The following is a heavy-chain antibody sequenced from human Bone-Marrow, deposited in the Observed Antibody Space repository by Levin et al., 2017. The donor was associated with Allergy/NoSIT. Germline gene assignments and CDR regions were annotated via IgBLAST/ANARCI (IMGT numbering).Heavy chain of an antibody. CDR1: GYTFTSYG. D-gene: IGHD3-22*01. CDR3: ARAAVAGGAGYYDSSGYYHRGFEDY. Sequence: ASVKVSCKASGYTFTSYGISWVRQAPGQGLEWMGWISAYNGNTNYAQKLQGRVTMTTDTSTSTAYMELRSLRSDDTAVYYCARAAVAGGAGYYDSSGYYHRGFEDYWGQGTLVTVSS. V-gene: IGHV1-18*01. J-gene: IGHJ4*02. CDR2: ISAYNGNT.